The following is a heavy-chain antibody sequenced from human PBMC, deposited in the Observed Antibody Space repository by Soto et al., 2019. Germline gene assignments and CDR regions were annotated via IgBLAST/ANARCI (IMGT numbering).Heavy chain of an antibody. CDR3: AKNPGYYYDSTGYRFDY. V-gene: IGHV3-7*05. J-gene: IGHJ4*02. Sequence: PGGSLRLSCAASGFTFSSYWMSWVRQAPGKGLEWVANIKQDGSEKYYADSVKGRFTISRDNSKNTLYLQMNSLRAEDTAVYYCAKNPGYYYDSTGYRFDYWGQGTLVTVSS. D-gene: IGHD3-22*01. CDR1: GFTFSSYW. CDR2: IKQDGSEK.